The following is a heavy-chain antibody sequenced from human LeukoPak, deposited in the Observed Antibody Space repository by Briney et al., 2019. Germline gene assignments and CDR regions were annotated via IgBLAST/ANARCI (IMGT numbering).Heavy chain of an antibody. J-gene: IGHJ4*02. Sequence: QPGGSLRLSCVASGFTFSRAWMSWVRQAPGKGLEWVANINQDGSEEYFVDSVKGRFTISRDNAKNSLYLRMNSLRAEDTAVYYCARDSRGYFDNWGQGTLVTVSS. CDR3: ARDSRGYFDN. CDR2: INQDGSEE. V-gene: IGHV3-7*05. CDR1: GFTFSRAW. D-gene: IGHD3-10*01.